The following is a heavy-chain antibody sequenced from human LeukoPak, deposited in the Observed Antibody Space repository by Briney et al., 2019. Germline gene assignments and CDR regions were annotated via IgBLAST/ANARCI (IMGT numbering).Heavy chain of an antibody. J-gene: IGHJ4*02. CDR3: AREFYGDYHVPYFDY. V-gene: IGHV4-59*12. CDR2: IYYSGST. CDR1: GGSISSYY. D-gene: IGHD4-17*01. Sequence: SETLSLTCTVSGGSISSYYWSWIRQPPGKGLEWIGYIYYSGSTNYNPSLKSRVTISVDTSKNQFSLRLSSVTAADTAVYYCAREFYGDYHVPYFDYWGQGTLVTVSS.